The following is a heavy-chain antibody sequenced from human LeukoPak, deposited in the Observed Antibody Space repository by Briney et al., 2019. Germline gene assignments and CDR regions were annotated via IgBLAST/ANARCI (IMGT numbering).Heavy chain of an antibody. J-gene: IGHJ3*02. Sequence: SETLSVNCTVSGDSISSYYWSWIRQPPGKGLEWIGYIYYTGSTNSNPSLKSRVTISVGTSKNQLSLKLSSVTAADTAVYYCAREGHIVECSGGGFEIWGQGTVVTVS. CDR1: GDSISSYY. V-gene: IGHV4-59*12. CDR3: AREGHIVECSGGGFEI. D-gene: IGHD2-15*01. CDR2: IYYTGST.